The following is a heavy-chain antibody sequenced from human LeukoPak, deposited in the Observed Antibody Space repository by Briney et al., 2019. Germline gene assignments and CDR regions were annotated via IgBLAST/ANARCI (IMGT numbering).Heavy chain of an antibody. Sequence: ASVKVSCQTSGYTFTNYYIHWVRQAPGQGLEWMGRINPTGGSTTYPQRFQGRVNMTRDTSTGTVYMDLSSLRSEDTAIYYCARAITGRTELCYYSYMDVWGKGTTVTVSS. CDR2: INPTGGST. D-gene: IGHD1/OR15-1a*01. CDR1: GYTFTNYY. J-gene: IGHJ6*04. V-gene: IGHV1-46*01. CDR3: ARAITGRTELCYYSYMDV.